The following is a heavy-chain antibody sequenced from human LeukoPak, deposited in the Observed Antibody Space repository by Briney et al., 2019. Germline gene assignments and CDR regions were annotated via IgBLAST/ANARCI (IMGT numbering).Heavy chain of an antibody. CDR3: ARDFDEIGDYDILTGYTN. CDR2: ISSSSSYI. CDR1: GFTFSSYS. D-gene: IGHD3-9*01. V-gene: IGHV3-21*01. J-gene: IGHJ4*02. Sequence: GGSLRLSCAASGFTFSSYSMNWVRQAPGKGLEWGSSISSSSSYIYYADSVKGRFTISRDNAKNSLYLQMNSLRAEDTAVYYCARDFDEIGDYDILTGYTNWGQGTLVTVSS.